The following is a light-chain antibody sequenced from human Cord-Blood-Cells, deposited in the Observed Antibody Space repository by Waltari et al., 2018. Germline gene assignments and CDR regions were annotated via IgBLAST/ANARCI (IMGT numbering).Light chain of an antibody. CDR3: QQYNNWPFT. V-gene: IGKV3-15*01. Sequence: EIVMTQSPATLSVSPGERATPPCRASQSVSSNLAWYQQKPGQAPRLLIYGASTRATGIPARFSGSGSGTEFTLIISSLQSEDFAVYYCQQYNNWPFTFGPGTKVDIK. CDR1: QSVSSN. J-gene: IGKJ3*01. CDR2: GAS.